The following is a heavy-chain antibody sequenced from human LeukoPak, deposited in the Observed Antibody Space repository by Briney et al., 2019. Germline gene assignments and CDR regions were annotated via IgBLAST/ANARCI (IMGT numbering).Heavy chain of an antibody. Sequence: GGSLRLSCAASGFTVSSYWMHWVSQAAGKWLVWVSRIKSDVSSTSYADSVKGRFTISRDNAKNTLYLQMNSLRAEDTAVYYCARDQYYVWGSYRYSRPFDYWGQGTLVTVSS. CDR2: IKSDVSST. CDR3: ARDQYYVWGSYRYSRPFDY. D-gene: IGHD3-16*02. CDR1: GFTVSSYW. J-gene: IGHJ4*02. V-gene: IGHV3-74*01.